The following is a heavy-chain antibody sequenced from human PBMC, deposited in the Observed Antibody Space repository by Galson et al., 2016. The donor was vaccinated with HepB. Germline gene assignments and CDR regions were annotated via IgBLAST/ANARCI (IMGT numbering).Heavy chain of an antibody. CDR1: GFNFSDYY. CDR3: ARDLPDDSVEYFDVFDL. V-gene: IGHV3-11*01. D-gene: IGHD4-17*01. Sequence: SLRLSCAASGFNFSDYYMNWIRQAPGKGLEWISYISTSGNSMLYADSVRGRFSISRDNAKKSLYLQMTNLRAEDTAVYYCARDLPDDSVEYFDVFDLWGQGTMVTVSS. CDR2: ISTSGNSM. J-gene: IGHJ3*01.